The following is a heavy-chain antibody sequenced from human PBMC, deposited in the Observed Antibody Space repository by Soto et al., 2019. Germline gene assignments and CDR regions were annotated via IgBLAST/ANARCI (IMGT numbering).Heavy chain of an antibody. CDR2: IDESGGTT. V-gene: IGHV3-48*03. CDR3: ARDRSLNFAVPPYGMDV. CDR1: GFMFSDHA. J-gene: IGHJ6*02. D-gene: IGHD3-3*01. Sequence: SLKISFKGSGFMFSDHAMNWVRQAPGKGPEWISRIDESGGTTSYADSVKGRFTISRDNTRDSLYLHMSNLRAEDTAIYYCARDRSLNFAVPPYGMDVWGPGTTVTVSS.